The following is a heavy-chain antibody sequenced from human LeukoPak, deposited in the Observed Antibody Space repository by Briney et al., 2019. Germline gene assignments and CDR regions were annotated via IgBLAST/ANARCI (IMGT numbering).Heavy chain of an antibody. CDR3: ERENGYDAFDI. D-gene: IGHD6-25*01. CDR1: GFTFDDYG. J-gene: IGHJ3*02. CDR2: INWNGGST. V-gene: IGHV3-20*01. Sequence: GGSLRLSCAASGFTFDDYGMSWVRQAPGKGLGWVSGINWNGGSTGYADSVKGRFTISRDNAKNSLYLQINSLRAEDTALYHCERENGYDAFDIWGQGTMVTVSS.